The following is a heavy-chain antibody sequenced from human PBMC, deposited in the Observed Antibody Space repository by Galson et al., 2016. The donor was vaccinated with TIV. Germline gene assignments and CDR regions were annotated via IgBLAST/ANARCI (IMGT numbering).Heavy chain of an antibody. J-gene: IGHJ5*01. CDR2: IYWNDDK. V-gene: IGHV2-5*01. CDR1: GFSLNTNGVG. D-gene: IGHD5-18*01. CDR3: AQTAMILSGWFDS. Sequence: PALVTPTQTLTLTCTFSGFSLNTNGVGVGWIRQPPGKALEWLGLIYWNDDKRYSPSLKSRVTITKDTSRNQVVLTMTNIDPVDTATYYCAQTAMILSGWFDSWGQGTLVTVSS.